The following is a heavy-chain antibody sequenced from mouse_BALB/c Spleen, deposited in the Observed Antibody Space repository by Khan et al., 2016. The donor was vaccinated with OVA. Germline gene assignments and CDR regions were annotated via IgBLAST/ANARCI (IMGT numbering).Heavy chain of an antibody. Sequence: EVELVESGGGLVKPGGSLKLSCAASGFTFSNYAMSWVRQTPEKRLEWVASISSGGNTYYPDSVKGRFTIFRDHARNILYLQMSRLRAEDTAMYYCARDYWFTYWGQGTLVTVSA. J-gene: IGHJ3*01. CDR1: GFTFSNYA. V-gene: IGHV5-6-5*01. CDR3: ARDYWFTY. CDR2: ISSGGNT.